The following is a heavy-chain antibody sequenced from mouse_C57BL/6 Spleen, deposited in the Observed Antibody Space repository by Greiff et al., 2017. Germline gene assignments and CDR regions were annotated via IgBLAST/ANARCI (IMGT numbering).Heavy chain of an antibody. J-gene: IGHJ2*01. Sequence: QVQLQQSDAELVKPGASVKISCKVSGYTFTDHTIHWMKQRPEQGLEWIGYIYPRDGSTKYNEKFKGKATLTADKSSSTAYMQLNSLTSEDSAVYFCARWGTYYINLYYFDYWGQGTTLTVSS. CDR3: ARWGTYYINLYYFDY. D-gene: IGHD2-5*01. CDR1: GYTFTDHT. V-gene: IGHV1-78*01. CDR2: IYPRDGST.